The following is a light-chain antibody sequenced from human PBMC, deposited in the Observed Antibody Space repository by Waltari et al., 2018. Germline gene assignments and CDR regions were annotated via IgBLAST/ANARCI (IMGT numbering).Light chain of an antibody. CDR3: QHYYDCPWT. CDR1: QSISGW. Sequence: DIQMTQSPSTLSASVGDRVSITCRASQSISGWLAWYQQRPGKAPKLLIYETSSLESGVPSRFSGSGSGTEFTLTISSLQPDDFATYYCQHYYDCPWTFGQGTKVEIK. V-gene: IGKV1-5*03. J-gene: IGKJ1*01. CDR2: ETS.